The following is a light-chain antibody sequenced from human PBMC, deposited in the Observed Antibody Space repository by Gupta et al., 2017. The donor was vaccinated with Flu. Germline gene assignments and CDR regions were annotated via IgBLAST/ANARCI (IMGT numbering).Light chain of an antibody. J-gene: IGKJ2*01. Sequence: DIQMTQSPSSLSASVGDRVTITCRASQSIGSFLNWYQQKPGRAPNLLIHDASTLQSGVPSRFSGSGSGTHFTPTISTLRPEDTATYYCQQSYGPPPVTFGQGTKLEIK. CDR3: QQSYGPPPVT. CDR2: DAS. CDR1: QSIGSF. V-gene: IGKV1-39*01.